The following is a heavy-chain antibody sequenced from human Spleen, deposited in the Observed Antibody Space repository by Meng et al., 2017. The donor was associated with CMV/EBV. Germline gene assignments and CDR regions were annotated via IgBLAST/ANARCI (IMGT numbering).Heavy chain of an antibody. J-gene: IGHJ4*02. CDR1: GFTFSSYS. CDR3: ARAGDAY. V-gene: IGHV3-48*04. D-gene: IGHD3-16*01. Sequence: GGSLRLSCAASGFTFSSYSMNWVRQAPGKGLEWVSYISSSSSTIYYADSMKGRFTISRDNAKNSLYLQMNSLRAEDTAVYYCARAGDAYWGQGTLVTVSS. CDR2: ISSSSSTI.